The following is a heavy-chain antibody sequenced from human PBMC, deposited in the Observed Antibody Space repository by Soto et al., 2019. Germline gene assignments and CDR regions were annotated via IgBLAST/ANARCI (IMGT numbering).Heavy chain of an antibody. V-gene: IGHV5-51*01. CDR3: ARGYCTTTICDPWFDP. CDR2: IYPGDSDT. CDR1: GYSFTSYW. Sequence: GESLKISCTGVGYSFTSYWIGWVRQMPGKGLEWMGIIYPGDSDTRYSPSFRGQVTISADKSITTACLQWSSLKASDTAMYYCARGYCTTTICDPWFDPWGQGTLVTVSS. J-gene: IGHJ5*02. D-gene: IGHD2-2*01.